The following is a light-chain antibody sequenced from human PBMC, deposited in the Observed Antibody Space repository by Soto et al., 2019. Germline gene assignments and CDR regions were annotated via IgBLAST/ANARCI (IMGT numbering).Light chain of an antibody. CDR3: QKYNNAPPWT. CDR2: AAS. V-gene: IGKV1-27*01. J-gene: IGKJ1*01. Sequence: DIQMTQYPSSLSASVGDRVTITCRASQGISNYLAWYQQKPGKVPKLLIYAASTLQSGVPSRFSGSGSGTDFTLTISSLQPEDIATYYCQKYNNAPPWTFGQGTKVEVK. CDR1: QGISNY.